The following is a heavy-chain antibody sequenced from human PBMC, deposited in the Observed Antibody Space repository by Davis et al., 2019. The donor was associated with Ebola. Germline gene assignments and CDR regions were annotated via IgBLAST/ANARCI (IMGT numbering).Heavy chain of an antibody. CDR3: ATSKDYVWGRGAFDI. V-gene: IGHV4-39*01. CDR1: GGSFSSSTYY. J-gene: IGHJ3*02. CDR2: IYYSGST. Sequence: SETLSLTCTVSGGSFSSSTYYWGRIRQPPGKGLEWIGSIYYSGSTYYNPSLKSRVTISVDTSKNQFSLKLSSVTAADTAVYHCATSKDYVWGRGAFDIWGQGTVVTVSS. D-gene: IGHD3-16*01.